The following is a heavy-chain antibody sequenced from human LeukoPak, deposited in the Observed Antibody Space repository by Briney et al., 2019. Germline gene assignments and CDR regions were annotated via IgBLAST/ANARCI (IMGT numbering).Heavy chain of an antibody. Sequence: ASVKVSCKASGYTFTDYYMNWVRLAPGQGLEWMGWINPNSGGTNYAQKFQDRVTMTRDTSISTAYMELSLLRSDDTAVYYCARGDYYGSGKVVAAWGQGILVTVSS. CDR2: INPNSGGT. D-gene: IGHD3-10*01. V-gene: IGHV1-2*02. CDR1: GYTFTDYY. CDR3: ARGDYYGSGKVVAA. J-gene: IGHJ5*02.